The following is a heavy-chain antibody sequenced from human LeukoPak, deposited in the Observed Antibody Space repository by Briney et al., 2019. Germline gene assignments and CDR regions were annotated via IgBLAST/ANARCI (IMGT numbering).Heavy chain of an antibody. D-gene: IGHD5-18*01. CDR2: IKQDGSEK. CDR1: GFTFSSYW. V-gene: IGHV3-7*01. CDR3: ARTRGYSYGYGFDY. J-gene: IGHJ4*02. Sequence: PGGSLRLSCAASGFTFSSYWMSWVRQAPGKGLEWVANIKQDGSEKYYVDSVKGRFTISRDNAKNSLYLQMNSLRAEDTALYHCARTRGYSYGYGFDYWGQGTLVTVSS.